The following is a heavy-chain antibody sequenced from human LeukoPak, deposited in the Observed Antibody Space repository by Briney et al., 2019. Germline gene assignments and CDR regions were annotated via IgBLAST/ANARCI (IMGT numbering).Heavy chain of an antibody. V-gene: IGHV3-53*01. D-gene: IGHD6-13*01. CDR3: ARDPPGIAASGTYY. Sequence: QPGGSLRLSCAASGFTFSSSAMSWVRQVPGKGLEWVSLIYSRGGTSYADSVKGRFTISRDSSKNTLFLQMNSLRVEDTAVYYCARDPPGIAASGTYYWGQGTLVTVSS. CDR1: GFTFSSSA. CDR2: IYSRGGT. J-gene: IGHJ4*02.